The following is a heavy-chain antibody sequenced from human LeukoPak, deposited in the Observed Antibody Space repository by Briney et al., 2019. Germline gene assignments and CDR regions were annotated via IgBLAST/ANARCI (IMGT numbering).Heavy chain of an antibody. D-gene: IGHD5-12*01. J-gene: IGHJ4*02. CDR3: ARDTSWYTGYDGGLDY. CDR2: IFHSGS. V-gene: IGHV4-59*01. Sequence: SETLSLTCTVSGASISSYYWSWIRQSPGKGLEWIGYIFHSGSDYNPSLKSRVTISIDTSKNQFSLKLSSVTAADTAFYYCARDTSWYTGYDGGLDYWGQGTLVTVSS. CDR1: GASISSYY.